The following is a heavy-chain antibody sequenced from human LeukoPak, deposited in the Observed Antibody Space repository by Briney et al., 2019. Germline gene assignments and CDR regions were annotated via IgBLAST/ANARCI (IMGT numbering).Heavy chain of an antibody. J-gene: IGHJ4*02. V-gene: IGHV3-48*03. D-gene: IGHD3-22*01. Sequence: GGSLRLSCAASGFAFSSYEMNWVRQAPGKGLEWVSYISSGGSIRYYADSVKGRFTISRDNAKNSLYLQLNTLRAEDTAVYFCARDDYGSSGYIDYWGQGTLVTVSS. CDR2: ISSGGSIR. CDR1: GFAFSSYE. CDR3: ARDDYGSSGYIDY.